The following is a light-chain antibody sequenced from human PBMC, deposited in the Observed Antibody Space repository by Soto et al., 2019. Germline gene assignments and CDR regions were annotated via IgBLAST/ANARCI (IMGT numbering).Light chain of an antibody. CDR1: SSNIGAGYH. CDR2: GNN. J-gene: IGLJ2*01. CDR3: QSYDSSLSGSVV. Sequence: QSVLTQPPSVSGPPGQRVTISCTGSSSNIGAGYHVHWYQQLPGTAPKLLIYGNNNRPSGVPDRFSGSQSGTSASLAITGLQAEDEADYYCQSYDSSLSGSVVVGGGTKVTVL. V-gene: IGLV1-40*01.